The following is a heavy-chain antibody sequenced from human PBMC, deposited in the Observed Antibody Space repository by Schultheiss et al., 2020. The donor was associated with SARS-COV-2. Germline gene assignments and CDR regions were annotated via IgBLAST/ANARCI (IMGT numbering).Heavy chain of an antibody. D-gene: IGHD4-11*01. Sequence: SETLSLTCAVYGGSFSGYYWSWIRQHPGKGLEWIGYIYYSGSTYYNPSLKSRVTISVDTSKNQFSLKLSSVTAADTAVYYCASLYDYIYYYGMDVWGQGTTVTVSS. CDR3: ASLYDYIYYYGMDV. CDR1: GGSFSGYY. J-gene: IGHJ6*02. V-gene: IGHV4-31*11. CDR2: IYYSGST.